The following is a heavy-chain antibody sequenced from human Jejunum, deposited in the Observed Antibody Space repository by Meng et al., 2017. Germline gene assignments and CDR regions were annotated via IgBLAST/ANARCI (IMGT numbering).Heavy chain of an antibody. V-gene: IGHV3-21*01. CDR1: GFTLSSYS. J-gene: IGHJ5*02. D-gene: IGHD3-22*01. CDR2: ISSSSSFI. Sequence: GGSLRLSCTASGFTLSSYSMNWVRQAPGKGLEWVSSISSSSSFIYYADSGKGRFTISRDNAKNLLYLQMNSLRAEDTAVYYCTPTVSGYYYGWFDPWGQGTLVTVSS. CDR3: TPTVSGYYYGWFDP.